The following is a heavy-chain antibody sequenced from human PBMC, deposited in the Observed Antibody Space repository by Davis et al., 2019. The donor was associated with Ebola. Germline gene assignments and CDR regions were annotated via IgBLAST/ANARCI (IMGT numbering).Heavy chain of an antibody. CDR1: GFTFSSYW. D-gene: IGHD3-10*01. CDR2: IKQDGSEK. V-gene: IGHV3-7*03. Sequence: GESLKISCAASGFTFSSYWMSWVRQAPGKGLEWVANIKQDGSEKYYVDSVKGRFTISRDNAKNSLYLQMNSLRAEDTAVYYCANEGVRGFDYWGQGTLVTVSS. CDR3: ANEGVRGFDY. J-gene: IGHJ4*02.